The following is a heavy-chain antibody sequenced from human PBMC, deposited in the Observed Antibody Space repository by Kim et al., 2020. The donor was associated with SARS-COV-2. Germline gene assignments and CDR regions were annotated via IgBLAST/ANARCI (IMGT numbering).Heavy chain of an antibody. CDR3: AKGGSIG. D-gene: IGHD3-3*02. V-gene: IGHV3-7*01. Sequence: DGRQTYYVDSVKGRFTISRDNAKNLLYLQMNNLRAEDTALYYCAKGGSIGWGQGTLVTVSS. CDR2: DGRQT. J-gene: IGHJ4*02.